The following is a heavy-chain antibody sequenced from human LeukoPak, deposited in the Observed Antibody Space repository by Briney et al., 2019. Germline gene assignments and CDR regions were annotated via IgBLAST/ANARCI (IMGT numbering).Heavy chain of an antibody. CDR3: ARRSGLHNDY. V-gene: IGHV5-51*01. J-gene: IGHJ4*02. D-gene: IGHD5-24*01. CDR2: IYPGDSDT. Sequence: GESLKISCKGSGYSFTNSWIGWVRQMPGKGLDWMGIIYPGDSDTRYSPSFQGQVTISADKSISTAYLQWSSLKASDTAIYYCARRSGLHNDYWGQGTLVTVSS. CDR1: GYSFTNSW.